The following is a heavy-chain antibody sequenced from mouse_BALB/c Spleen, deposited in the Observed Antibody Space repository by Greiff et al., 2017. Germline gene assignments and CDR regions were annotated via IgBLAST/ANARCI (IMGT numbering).Heavy chain of an antibody. D-gene: IGHD1-2*01. V-gene: IGHV5-4*02. J-gene: IGHJ1*01. CDR3: ARGFITTPWYVDV. CDR1: GFTFSDYY. CDR2: ISDGGSYT. Sequence: DVQLVESGGGLVKPGGSLKLSCAASGFTFSDYYMYWVRQTPDKRLEWVATISDGGSYTYYPDSVKGRFTISRDNAKNNLYLQMSSLKSEDTAMYYCARGFITTPWYVDVWGAGTTVTVSS.